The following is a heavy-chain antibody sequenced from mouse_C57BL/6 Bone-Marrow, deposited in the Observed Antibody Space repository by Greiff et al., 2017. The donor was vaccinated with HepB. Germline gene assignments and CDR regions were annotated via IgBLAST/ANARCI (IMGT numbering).Heavy chain of an antibody. D-gene: IGHD1-1*01. J-gene: IGHJ2*01. CDR1: GYTFTSYW. V-gene: IGHV1-64*01. CDR2: IHPNSGST. Sequence: VQLQQPGAELVKPGASVKLSCKASGYTFTSYWMHWVKQRPGQGLEWIGMIHPNSGSTNYNEKFKSKATLTVDKSSSTAYMQLSSLTSEDSAVYYCARKSATVVATLYYFDDWGKGTTLTVSS. CDR3: ARKSATVVATLYYFDD.